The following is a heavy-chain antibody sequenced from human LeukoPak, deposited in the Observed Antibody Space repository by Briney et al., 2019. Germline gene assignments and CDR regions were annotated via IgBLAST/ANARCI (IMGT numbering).Heavy chain of an antibody. D-gene: IGHD3-10*01. CDR2: ISSSSSYI. Sequence: GGSLRLSCAASGFTFSSYSMNWVRQAPGKGLEWVSSISSSSSYIYYADSVKGRFTISRDNAKNSLYLQMNSLRAEDTAVYYCARFSSRRSPFDYWGQGTLVTVSS. CDR3: ARFSSRRSPFDY. V-gene: IGHV3-21*01. J-gene: IGHJ4*02. CDR1: GFTFSSYS.